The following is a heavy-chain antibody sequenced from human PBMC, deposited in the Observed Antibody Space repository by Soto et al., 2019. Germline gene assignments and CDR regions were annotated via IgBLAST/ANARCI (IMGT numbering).Heavy chain of an antibody. CDR2: INPNSGGT. V-gene: IGHV1-2*04. D-gene: IGHD2-21*01. CDR1: VYTFTGCY. CDR3: ASNWPHCGGDCYLDRRFDY. J-gene: IGHJ4*02. Sequence: ASVKVSCKASVYTFTGCYMHWVRQAPGQGLEWMGWINPNSGGTNYAQKFQGWVTMTRDTSISTAYMELSRLRSDDTAVYYCASNWPHCGGDCYLDRRFDYWGQGTLVTVSS.